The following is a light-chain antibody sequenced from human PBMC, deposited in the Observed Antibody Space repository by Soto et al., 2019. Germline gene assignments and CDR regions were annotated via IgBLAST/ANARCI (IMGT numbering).Light chain of an antibody. CDR2: EAS. J-gene: IGKJ4*01. V-gene: IGKV3-11*01. Sequence: DIVLTQSPAILSLSPGERATLSCRASQTVSTYLAWYQQKPGQAPRRLIYEASKRATGIPARFSGSGSETAFTLTISSLEPEDSAVYYCQQRSNWPPLTFGGGTKVEIK. CDR1: QTVSTY. CDR3: QQRSNWPPLT.